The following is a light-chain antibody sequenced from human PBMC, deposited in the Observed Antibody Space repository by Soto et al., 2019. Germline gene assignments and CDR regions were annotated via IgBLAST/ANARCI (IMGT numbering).Light chain of an antibody. CDR1: GSDIGGYNY. J-gene: IGLJ1*01. CDR3: SSYRSSSTTHYV. V-gene: IGLV2-14*03. CDR2: DVT. Sequence: QSALTQPASLSGSPGQSISISCTGTGSDIGGYNYVSWYQQHPGKAPKLIIHDVTNRPSGVSDRFFGSKSGNTASVTISGLQAENEADYYCSSYRSSSTTHYVFGTGTQLTVL.